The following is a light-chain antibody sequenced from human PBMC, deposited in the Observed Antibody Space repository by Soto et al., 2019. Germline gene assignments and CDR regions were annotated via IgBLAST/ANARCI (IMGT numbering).Light chain of an antibody. CDR2: YDD. CDR1: SSNIGNNA. J-gene: IGLJ2*01. V-gene: IGLV1-36*01. CDR3: AAWDDSLNAVV. Sequence: QSVLTQPPSVSEAPRRRVTISCFGSSSNIGNNAVNWYQQLPGKAPKLLIYYDDLLPSGVSDRFSGSKSGTSASLAISGLQSEDEADYYCAAWDDSLNAVVFGGGTKVTVL.